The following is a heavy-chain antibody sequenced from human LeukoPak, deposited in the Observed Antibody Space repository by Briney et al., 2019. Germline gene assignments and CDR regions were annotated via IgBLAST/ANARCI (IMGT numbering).Heavy chain of an antibody. CDR2: IRSKAYGGTT. V-gene: IGHV3-49*04. CDR1: AFTFGDYA. D-gene: IGHD3-9*01. CDR3: TSERRYFNWLLYYFDY. Sequence: PGGSLRLSCTASAFTFGDYAMSWVRQAPGKGMEWVGFIRSKAYGGTTEYAASVKGRFTISRDDSKSIAYLQMNSLKTEDTAVYYCTSERRYFNWLLYYFDYWGQGTLVTVSS. J-gene: IGHJ4*02.